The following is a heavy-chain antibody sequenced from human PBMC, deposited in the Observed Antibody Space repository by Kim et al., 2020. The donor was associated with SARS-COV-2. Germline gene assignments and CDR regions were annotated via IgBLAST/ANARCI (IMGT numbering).Heavy chain of an antibody. D-gene: IGHD3-9*01. Sequence: GGSLRPSCAASGFTFSSYDMHWVRQATGKGLEWVSAIGTAGDTYYPGSVKGRFTISRENAKNSLYLQMNSLRAGDTAVYYCARGHFDWLFFYMDVWGKGTTVTVSS. CDR1: GFTFSSYD. CDR3: ARGHFDWLFFYMDV. CDR2: IGTAGDT. V-gene: IGHV3-13*01. J-gene: IGHJ6*03.